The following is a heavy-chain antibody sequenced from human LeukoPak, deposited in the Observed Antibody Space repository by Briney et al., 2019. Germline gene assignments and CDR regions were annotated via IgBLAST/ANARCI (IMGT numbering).Heavy chain of an antibody. CDR1: GFTFSSYG. CDR2: ISYDGSNK. J-gene: IGHJ4*02. V-gene: IGHV3-30*18. CDR3: AKVQVGYYDSSGPMDY. D-gene: IGHD3-22*01. Sequence: PGGSLRLSCAASGFTFSSYGMHWVRQAPGQGLDWVAVISYDGSNKYYADSVKGRFTISRDNSKNTLYLQMSSLRAEDTAVYYCAKVQVGYYDSSGPMDYWGQGTLVTVSS.